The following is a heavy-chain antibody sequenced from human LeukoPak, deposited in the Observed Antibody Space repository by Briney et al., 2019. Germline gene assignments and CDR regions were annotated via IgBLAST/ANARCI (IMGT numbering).Heavy chain of an antibody. CDR2: ISWNSGSI. Sequence: GRSLRISCAASGFTFDDYAMHSVRQAPGKGLEWVSGISWNSGSIGYADSVKGRFTISRDNAKNSLYLQMNSLRAEDMALYYCTKDGGSGSYYSPSHFDYWGQGTLVTVSS. CDR1: GFTFDDYA. CDR3: TKDGGSGSYYSPSHFDY. D-gene: IGHD3-10*01. V-gene: IGHV3-9*03. J-gene: IGHJ4*02.